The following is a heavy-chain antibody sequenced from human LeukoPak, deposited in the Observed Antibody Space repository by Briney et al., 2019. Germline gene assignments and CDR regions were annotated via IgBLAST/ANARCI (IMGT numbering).Heavy chain of an antibody. J-gene: IGHJ3*02. Sequence: GGSLRLSCAASEFSVGSNYMTWVRQAPGKGLEWVSLIYSGGSTYYADSVKGRFTISRDNSKNTLYLQMTSLRAEDTAVYYCASDDYGGFDIWGQGTMVTVSS. D-gene: IGHD4-23*01. CDR1: EFSVGSNY. V-gene: IGHV3-66*01. CDR2: IYSGGST. CDR3: ASDDYGGFDI.